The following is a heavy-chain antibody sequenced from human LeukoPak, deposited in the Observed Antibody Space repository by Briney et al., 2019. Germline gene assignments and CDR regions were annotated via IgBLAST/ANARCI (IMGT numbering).Heavy chain of an antibody. J-gene: IGHJ4*02. CDR1: GFTFSNAW. CDR2: IKGKTDGGAT. CDR3: CLDYDILTGYVFDY. D-gene: IGHD3-9*01. V-gene: IGHV3-15*01. Sequence: GGALTLPRPASGFTFSNAWMSWVRLAPGKGLEGVGRIKGKTDGGATDYDARVKGRCNISRDDSKNTLYLQMNSLKSEDTAVYYCCLDYDILTGYVFDYWGQGTLVTVSS.